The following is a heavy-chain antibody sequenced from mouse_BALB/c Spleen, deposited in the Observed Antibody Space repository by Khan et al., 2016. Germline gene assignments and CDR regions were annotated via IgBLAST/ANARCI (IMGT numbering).Heavy chain of an antibody. CDR2: IDPSASET. J-gene: IGHJ3*01. V-gene: IGHV1-61*01. CDR1: GYTFTSYW. D-gene: IGHD2-3*01. Sequence: QVQLLQSGPELVKPGASVKLSCKASGYTFTSYWMNWVKQTPGQGLEWIGMIDPSASETHYTHKFKDKATLTVDTSSSTAYMQLSSLTSEDSAVYFCARDDGYWFAYWGQGTLVTVSA. CDR3: ARDDGYWFAY.